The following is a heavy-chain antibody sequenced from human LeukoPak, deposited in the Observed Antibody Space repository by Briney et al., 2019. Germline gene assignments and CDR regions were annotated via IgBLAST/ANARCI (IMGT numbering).Heavy chain of an antibody. CDR3: ARGVGSGYTDE. J-gene: IGHJ4*02. Sequence: SETLSLTCGVSGASISGYYWSWIRQPPGKGLEWIEYFYYSGSTNYNPSLKRRVTISVDRTKKQFSLKLSSVTAADTAVYYCARGVGSGYTDEWGQGTLVTVSS. D-gene: IGHD3-22*01. V-gene: IGHV4-59*01. CDR2: FYYSGST. CDR1: GASISGYY.